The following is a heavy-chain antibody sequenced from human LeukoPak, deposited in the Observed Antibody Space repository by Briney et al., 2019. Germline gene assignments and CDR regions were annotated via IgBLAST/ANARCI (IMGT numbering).Heavy chain of an antibody. CDR2: ISSSSSTI. D-gene: IGHD2/OR15-2a*01. CDR3: ASPQESGTTSFVGY. J-gene: IGHJ4*02. CDR1: GVTFSTFG. V-gene: IGHV3-48*02. Sequence: PGGSLRLSCAASGVTFSTFGMNWVRQPPPKGLEWVSYISSSSSTIYYADSVKGRFTISRDNAKNSLYLQMNSRRDEDTAVYYCASPQESGTTSFVGYWGQGTLVTVSS.